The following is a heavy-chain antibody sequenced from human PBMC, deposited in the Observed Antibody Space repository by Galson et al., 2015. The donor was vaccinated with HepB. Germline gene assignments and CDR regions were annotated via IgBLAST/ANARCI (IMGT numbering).Heavy chain of an antibody. CDR2: IWYDGSNK. CDR3: AREPEFIALAGYYFDY. Sequence: SLRLSCAASGFTFSSYGMHWVRQAPGKGLEWVAVIWYDGSNKYYADSVKGRFTISRDNSKNTLYLQMNSLRAEDTAVYYCAREPEFIALAGYYFDYWGQGTLFTVSS. CDR1: GFTFSSYG. J-gene: IGHJ4*02. V-gene: IGHV3-33*01. D-gene: IGHD6-19*01.